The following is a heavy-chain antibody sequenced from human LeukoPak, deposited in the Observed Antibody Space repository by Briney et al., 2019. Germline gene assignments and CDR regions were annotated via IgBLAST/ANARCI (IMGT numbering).Heavy chain of an antibody. J-gene: IGHJ5*02. D-gene: IGHD1-7*01. CDR1: GFTFSDYA. Sequence: GRSLRLSCAASGFTFSDYAMPWVRQAPGKGLEWVSGIYWNDNNMGYADSVKGRFTISRDNAKNSLYLQVNSLRAEDTALYYCATGRIPRTANVWFDPWGQGTLVTVSS. V-gene: IGHV3-9*01. CDR3: ATGRIPRTANVWFDP. CDR2: IYWNDNNM.